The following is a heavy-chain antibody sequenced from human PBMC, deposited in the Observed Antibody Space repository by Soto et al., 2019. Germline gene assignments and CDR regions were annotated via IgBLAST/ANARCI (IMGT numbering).Heavy chain of an antibody. Sequence: SETLSLTCTVSGGSINDYCCSWIRQLPGKGLEWIGYISNTGTTNYNRSLKSRVTMSVDTSKNQFSLKLSSVTAVDTAVYYCARNTVGYYDSSGPGAFDIWGQGTMVTVSS. J-gene: IGHJ3*02. CDR3: ARNTVGYYDSSGPGAFDI. CDR1: GGSINDYC. D-gene: IGHD3-22*01. V-gene: IGHV4-59*12. CDR2: ISNTGTT.